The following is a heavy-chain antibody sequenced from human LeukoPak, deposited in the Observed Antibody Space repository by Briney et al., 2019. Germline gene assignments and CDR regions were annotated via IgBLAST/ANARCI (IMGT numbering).Heavy chain of an antibody. D-gene: IGHD2/OR15-2a*01. V-gene: IGHV4-38-2*02. CDR3: AREIVGDAFDI. CDR1: GYFISSGYY. J-gene: IGHJ3*02. CDR2: IYHSGST. Sequence: KASETLSLTCTVSGYFISSGYYWGWIRQPPGKGLEWIGSIYHSGSTYYNPSLKSRVTISVDTSKNQFSLKLSSVTAADTAVYYCAREIVGDAFDIWGQGTMVTVSS.